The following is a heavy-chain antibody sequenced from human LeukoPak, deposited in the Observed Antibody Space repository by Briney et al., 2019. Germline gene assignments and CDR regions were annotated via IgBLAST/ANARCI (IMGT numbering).Heavy chain of an antibody. CDR1: GFTFSNYG. CDR2: INSDGSST. J-gene: IGHJ4*02. D-gene: IGHD4-17*01. V-gene: IGHV3-74*01. Sequence: GGSLRLSCAASGFTFSNYGMSWVRQAPGKGLVWVSRINSDGSSTSYADSVKGRFTISRDNAKNTLYLQMNSLRAEDTAVYYCARDRTTVTTYFDYWGQGTLVTVSS. CDR3: ARDRTTVTTYFDY.